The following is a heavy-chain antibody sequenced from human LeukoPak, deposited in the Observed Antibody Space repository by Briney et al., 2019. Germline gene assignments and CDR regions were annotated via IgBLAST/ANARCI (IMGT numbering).Heavy chain of an antibody. D-gene: IGHD4-17*01. V-gene: IGHV3-23*01. CDR3: AKDMSYGGSYFDY. J-gene: IGHJ4*02. Sequence: GGSLRLSCAASGFTFSSYAMSWVRQAPGKGLEWVSAISGSGGSTYYADSVKGRFTISRDNAKNSLYLQMNSLRAEDTALYYCAKDMSYGGSYFDYWGREPWSPSPQ. CDR1: GFTFSSYA. CDR2: ISGSGGST.